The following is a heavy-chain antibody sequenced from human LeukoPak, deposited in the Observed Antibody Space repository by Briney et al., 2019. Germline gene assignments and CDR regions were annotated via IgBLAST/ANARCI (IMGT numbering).Heavy chain of an antibody. CDR3: ARGNYDFWSGYYTPPLSLWHYYYYYMDV. V-gene: IGHV3-48*03. CDR2: IRSNGGTI. Sequence: PGGSLRLSCAASGFTFSSYEMNWVRQAPGKGLEWLSYIRSNGGTIHSADSVKGRFTISRDNAKNSLYLQMNSLRAEDTAVYYCARGNYDFWSGYYTPPLSLWHYYYYYMDVWGKGTTVTVSS. D-gene: IGHD3-3*01. J-gene: IGHJ6*03. CDR1: GFTFSSYE.